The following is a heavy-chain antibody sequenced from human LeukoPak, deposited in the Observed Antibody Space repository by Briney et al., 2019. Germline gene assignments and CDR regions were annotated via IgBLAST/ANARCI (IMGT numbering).Heavy chain of an antibody. CDR3: ARGLRGDFDY. V-gene: IGHV4-30-2*01. CDR2: IYHSGST. Sequence: SQTLSLTCAVSVGSISSGGYSWSWIRQPPGKGLEWIGYIYHSGSTYYNPSLRSRVTTSVDRSKNQFSLKLSSVTAADTAVYYCARGLRGDFDYWGQGTLVTVSS. J-gene: IGHJ4*02. D-gene: IGHD4-17*01. CDR1: VGSISSGGYS.